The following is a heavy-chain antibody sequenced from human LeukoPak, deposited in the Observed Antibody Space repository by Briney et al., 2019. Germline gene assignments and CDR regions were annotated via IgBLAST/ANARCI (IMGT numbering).Heavy chain of an antibody. D-gene: IGHD2-2*01. J-gene: IGHJ6*02. CDR2: IKSKTDGGTT. CDR3: TTDFVVVPEHYYYGMDV. V-gene: IGHV3-15*01. CDR1: GFTFSNAW. Sequence: GGSLRLSCAASGFTFSNAWMSWVRQAPGKGLEWVGRIKSKTDGGTTDYAAPVKGRFTISRDDSKNTLYLQMNSLKTEDTAVYYCTTDFVVVPEHYYYGMDVWGQGTTVTVSS.